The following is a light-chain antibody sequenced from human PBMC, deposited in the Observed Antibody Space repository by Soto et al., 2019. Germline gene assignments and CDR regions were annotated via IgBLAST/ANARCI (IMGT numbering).Light chain of an antibody. J-gene: IGKJ2*01. CDR3: HQYKSYTPYT. Sequence: IQMTQSPSALSASLGDRVTITCRASHSIDTWLAWYQQRPGEAPNLLIYDASSLASGVPSRFSGGGSGTEFTLTISNLQPDDFGTYYCHQYKSYTPYTIGQGTKVEIK. CDR1: HSIDTW. CDR2: DAS. V-gene: IGKV1-5*01.